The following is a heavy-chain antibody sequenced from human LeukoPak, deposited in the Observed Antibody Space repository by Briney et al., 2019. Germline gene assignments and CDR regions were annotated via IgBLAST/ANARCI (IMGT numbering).Heavy chain of an antibody. V-gene: IGHV1-24*01. J-gene: IGHJ3*02. D-gene: IGHD5-24*01. CDR3: ATGGDGYNNDAFDI. CDR1: GYTLTELS. Sequence: ASVKVSCKVSGYTLTELSMHWVRQAPGKGLEWMGGFDPEDGETIYAQKFQGRVTMTEGTSTDTAYMELSSLRSEDTAVYYCATGGDGYNNDAFDIWGQGTMVTVSS. CDR2: FDPEDGET.